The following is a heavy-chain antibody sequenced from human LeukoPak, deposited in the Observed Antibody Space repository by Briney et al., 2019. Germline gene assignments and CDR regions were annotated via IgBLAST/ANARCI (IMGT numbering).Heavy chain of an antibody. Sequence: KPSQTLSLTCTVSGGSISSGGYYWSWIRQPPGKGLEWIGYIYYSGSTNYNPSLKSRVTISVDTSKNQFSLKLSSLTAADTAVYYCARGLSRDGYTSPGGFDYWGQGTLVTVSS. CDR1: GGSISSGGYY. V-gene: IGHV4-61*08. J-gene: IGHJ4*02. D-gene: IGHD5-24*01. CDR3: ARGLSRDGYTSPGGFDY. CDR2: IYYSGST.